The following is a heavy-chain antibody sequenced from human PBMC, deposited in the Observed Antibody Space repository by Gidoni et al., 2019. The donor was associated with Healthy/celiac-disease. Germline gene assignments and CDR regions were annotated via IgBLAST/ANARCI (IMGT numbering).Heavy chain of an antibody. CDR2: ISYSGST. CDR3: ARGMVRGVIDY. CDR1: GGSISSYY. V-gene: IGHV4-59*01. J-gene: IGHJ4*02. Sequence: QVQLQESGPGLVKPSETLSLTCTVSGGSISSYYWSWIRQPPGKGLEWIGYISYSGSTNYNPSLKSRVTISVDTSKNQFSLKLSSVTAADTAVYYCARGMVRGVIDYWGQGTLVTVSS. D-gene: IGHD3-10*01.